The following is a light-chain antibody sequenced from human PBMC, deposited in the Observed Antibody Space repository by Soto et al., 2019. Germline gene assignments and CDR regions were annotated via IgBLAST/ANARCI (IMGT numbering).Light chain of an antibody. CDR2: DVS. J-gene: IGKJ4*01. V-gene: IGKV1-5*01. CDR3: QNYQMCSTWV. CDR1: QSISNW. Sequence: GSSTFLVNQSISNWLAWYQQKPGKAPTLLIYDVSSLQSGVQSRFSGSGSGTEFTLTISGLQSDHFASYYRQNYQMCSTWVLDGGTKVEIK.